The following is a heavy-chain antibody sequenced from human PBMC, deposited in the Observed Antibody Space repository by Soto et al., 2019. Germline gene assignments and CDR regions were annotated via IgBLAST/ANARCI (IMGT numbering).Heavy chain of an antibody. Sequence: GGSLRLSCSASGFTFSSYAMHWVRQAPGKGLEYVSSISTNGGSTHYADSVRGRFTISRDNSKNTQYLQMSSLRADDTAVYYCVKGEYYYDSSGYYPFDYWGQGTLVTVSS. CDR3: VKGEYYYDSSGYYPFDY. J-gene: IGHJ4*02. V-gene: IGHV3-64D*06. D-gene: IGHD3-22*01. CDR2: ISTNGGST. CDR1: GFTFSSYA.